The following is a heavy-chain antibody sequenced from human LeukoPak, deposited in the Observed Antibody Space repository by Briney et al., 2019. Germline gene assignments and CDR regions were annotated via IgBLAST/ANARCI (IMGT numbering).Heavy chain of an antibody. CDR3: ASVGNGVYGTYYFDY. D-gene: IGHD5/OR15-5a*01. V-gene: IGHV3-7*03. J-gene: IGHJ4*02. Sequence: GGSLRLSCAASGFTFSSYWMSWVRQAPGKGLEWVANIKQDGSEKYYVDSVKGRFTISRDNAKNSLYLQMNSLRAEDTAVYYCASVGNGVYGTYYFDYWSQGTLVTVSS. CDR1: GFTFSSYW. CDR2: IKQDGSEK.